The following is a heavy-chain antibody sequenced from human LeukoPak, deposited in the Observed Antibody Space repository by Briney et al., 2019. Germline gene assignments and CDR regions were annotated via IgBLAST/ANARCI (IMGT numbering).Heavy chain of an antibody. CDR3: ARDGGYYDSSGYPTPASDY. Sequence: PGGSLRLSCAASGFTFSSYGMHWVRQAPGKGLEWAAVISYDGSNKYYADSVKGRFTISRDNSKNTLYLQMNSLRAEDTAVYYCARDGGYYDSSGYPTPASDYWGQGTLVTVSS. J-gene: IGHJ4*02. D-gene: IGHD3-22*01. V-gene: IGHV3-30*03. CDR1: GFTFSSYG. CDR2: ISYDGSNK.